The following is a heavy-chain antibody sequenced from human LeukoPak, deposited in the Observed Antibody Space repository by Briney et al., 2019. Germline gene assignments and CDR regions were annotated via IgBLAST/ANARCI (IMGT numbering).Heavy chain of an antibody. J-gene: IGHJ4*02. CDR3: AKPTGGSWFGPYYFDY. CDR2: ISYDGSNR. CDR1: GFTFSSYG. Sequence: GRSLRLSCAASGFTFSSYGMHWVRQAPGKGLEWVAVISYDGSNRYYADSVKGRFTISRDNSKNMLYLQMNSLRAEDTAVYYCAKPTGGSWFGPYYFDYWGQGTLVTVSS. V-gene: IGHV3-30*18. D-gene: IGHD3-10*01.